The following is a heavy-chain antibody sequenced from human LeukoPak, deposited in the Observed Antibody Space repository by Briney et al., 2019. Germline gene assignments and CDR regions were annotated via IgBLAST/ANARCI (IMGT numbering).Heavy chain of an antibody. Sequence: ASVNVSCMASGYTFTSYGISWVRQAPGQGREWMGWISAYNGNTNYAQKLQGRVTMTTDTSTSTDYMELRSLRSDDTAVYYCARVGIAAAGTNWFDPWGQGTLVTVSS. D-gene: IGHD6-13*01. J-gene: IGHJ5*02. V-gene: IGHV1-18*01. CDR3: ARVGIAAAGTNWFDP. CDR1: GYTFTSYG. CDR2: ISAYNGNT.